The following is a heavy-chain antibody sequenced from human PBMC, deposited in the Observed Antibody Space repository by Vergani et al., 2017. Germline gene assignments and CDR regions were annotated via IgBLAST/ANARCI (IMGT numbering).Heavy chain of an antibody. J-gene: IGHJ2*01. CDR3: ARDRGGYCSSTSCRYWYFDL. V-gene: IGHV4-61*01. CDR2: IYYSGST. Sequence: QLQLQESGPGLVKPSETLSLTCTVSGGSISSSSYYWSWIRQPPGKGLEWIGYIYYSGSTNYNPSLKSRVTISVDTSKNQFSLKLSSVTAADTAVYYCARDRGGYCSSTSCRYWYFDLWGRGTLVTVSS. D-gene: IGHD2-2*01. CDR1: GGSISSSSYY.